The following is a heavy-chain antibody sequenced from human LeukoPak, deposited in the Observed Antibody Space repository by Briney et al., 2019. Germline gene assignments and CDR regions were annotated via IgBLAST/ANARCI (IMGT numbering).Heavy chain of an antibody. J-gene: IGHJ4*02. Sequence: SETLSLTCTVSGGSISSGDYYWSWIRQPPGKGLEWIGYIYYSGSTYYNPSLKSRVTISLDTSKNQFSLNMRSVTAADTAVYYCARDSYYAGSGRIFDYWGQGTLVTASS. D-gene: IGHD3-22*01. CDR3: ARDSYYAGSGRIFDY. CDR1: GGSISSGDYY. V-gene: IGHV4-30-4*08. CDR2: IYYSGST.